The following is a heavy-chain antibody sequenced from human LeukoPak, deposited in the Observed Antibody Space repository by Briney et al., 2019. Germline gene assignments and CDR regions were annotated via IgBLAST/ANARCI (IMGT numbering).Heavy chain of an antibody. Sequence: ASVKVSCKASGYTFTGCFIHYVRQAPGQGLEWMGWIDPNSDNIRYSETFKDRVTMTRDTSTNTAYMELSWLRSDDTAVYYCARSAYHYGYLYFDHWGQGTLVIVSS. D-gene: IGHD5-18*01. J-gene: IGHJ4*02. V-gene: IGHV1-2*02. CDR1: GYTFTGCF. CDR3: ARSAYHYGYLYFDH. CDR2: IDPNSDNI.